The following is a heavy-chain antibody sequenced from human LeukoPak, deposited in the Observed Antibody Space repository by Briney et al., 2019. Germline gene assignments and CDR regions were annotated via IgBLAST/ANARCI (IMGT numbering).Heavy chain of an antibody. Sequence: GGSLRLSCAASGFTFSSYAMHWVRQAPGKGLEYVSAISSNGGSTYYANSVKGRFTISRDKSKNTLYLQMGSLRAEDMAVYYCARDIDYYGSGRGGYFDYWGQGTLVTVSS. D-gene: IGHD3-10*01. CDR1: GFTFSSYA. CDR2: ISSNGGST. CDR3: ARDIDYYGSGRGGYFDY. J-gene: IGHJ4*02. V-gene: IGHV3-64*01.